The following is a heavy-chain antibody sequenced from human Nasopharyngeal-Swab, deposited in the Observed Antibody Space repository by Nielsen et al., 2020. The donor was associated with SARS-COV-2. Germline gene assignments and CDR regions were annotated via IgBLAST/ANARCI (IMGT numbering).Heavy chain of an antibody. D-gene: IGHD3-10*01. V-gene: IGHV3-7*04. Sequence: VRQAPGKGLEWVANIKQDGSEKYYVDSVKGRFTISRDNAKNSLYLQMNSLRAEDTAVYYCARDLGITVVRGVTRDNWFDPWGQGTLVTVSS. CDR3: ARDLGITVVRGVTRDNWFDP. J-gene: IGHJ5*02. CDR2: IKQDGSEK.